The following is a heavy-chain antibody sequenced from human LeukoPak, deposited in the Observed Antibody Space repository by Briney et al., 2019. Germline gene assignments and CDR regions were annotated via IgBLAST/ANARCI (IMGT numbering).Heavy chain of an antibody. V-gene: IGHV4-59*01. D-gene: IGHD2-21*02. CDR1: GGSISSYY. Sequence: SETLSLTCTVSGGSISSYYWSWIGQPPGKGLHWVGYMYYSGSTNYNPSFKIRVTISVDTSKTQFCLKLSSVTATDTAVYYCARLRDCGGDCYWGYYFDYWGQGTLVTVSS. CDR2: MYYSGST. CDR3: ARLRDCGGDCYWGYYFDY. J-gene: IGHJ4*02.